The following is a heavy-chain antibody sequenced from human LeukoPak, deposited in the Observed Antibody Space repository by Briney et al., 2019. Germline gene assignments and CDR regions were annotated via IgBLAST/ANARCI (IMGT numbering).Heavy chain of an antibody. Sequence: GESLKISCNGSGYSFTSYSIGWVSQMPGKCLEWMGIIYPRDSDTRYTPSFQGQVPISADKSMRTAYLQGSSLKASDTAMYYCSRTYYYDSSGYYYWYLDLWGRGTLVTVSS. CDR1: GYSFTSYS. CDR2: IYPRDSDT. CDR3: SRTYYYDSSGYYYWYLDL. J-gene: IGHJ2*01. V-gene: IGHV5-51*01. D-gene: IGHD3-22*01.